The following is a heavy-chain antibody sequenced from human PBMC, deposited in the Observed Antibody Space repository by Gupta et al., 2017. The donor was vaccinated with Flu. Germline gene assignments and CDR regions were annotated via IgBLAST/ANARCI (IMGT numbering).Heavy chain of an antibody. Sequence: VRQDPGKGAEWVAVIWSDGNNRFYADSVKGWFTFSRDNSKSTLSLQMNSLGAEDTAIYYCVRERGPFDAFDIWGQGTMVTVSS. D-gene: IGHD3-10*01. J-gene: IGHJ3*02. V-gene: IGHV3-33*01. CDR2: IWSDGNNR. CDR3: VRERGPFDAFDI.